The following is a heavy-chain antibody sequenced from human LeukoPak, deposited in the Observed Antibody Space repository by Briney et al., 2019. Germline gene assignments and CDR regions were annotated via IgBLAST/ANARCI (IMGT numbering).Heavy chain of an antibody. CDR1: GGSISSYY. V-gene: IGHV4-59*01. Sequence: SETLSLTXTVSGGSISSYYWSWIRQPPGKGLEWIGYIYYSGSTNYHPSLKSRVTISVDTSKNQFSLKLSSVTAADTAVYYCARDDYGDYFDYWGQGTLVTVSS. D-gene: IGHD4-17*01. CDR2: IYYSGST. J-gene: IGHJ4*02. CDR3: ARDDYGDYFDY.